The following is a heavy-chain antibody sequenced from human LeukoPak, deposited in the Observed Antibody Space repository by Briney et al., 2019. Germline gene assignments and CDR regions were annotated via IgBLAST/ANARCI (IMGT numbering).Heavy chain of an antibody. CDR1: GFTFSSYG. J-gene: IGHJ4*02. CDR2: IWYDGSNK. CDR3: ARGSVDTAMDTGEYYFDY. D-gene: IGHD5-18*01. Sequence: GGSLRLSCAASGFTFSSYGMHWVRQAPGKGLEWVAVIWYDGSNKYYADSVKGRFTISRDNSKNTLYLQMNSLRAEDTAVYYCARGSVDTAMDTGEYYFDYWGQGTLVTVSS. V-gene: IGHV3-33*01.